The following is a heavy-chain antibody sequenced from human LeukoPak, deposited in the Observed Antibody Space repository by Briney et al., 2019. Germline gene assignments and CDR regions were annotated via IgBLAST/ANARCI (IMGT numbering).Heavy chain of an antibody. CDR2: ISSSSSYI. D-gene: IGHD1-26*01. J-gene: IGHJ5*02. Sequence: GGSLRLSCAASGFTYSSYSMNWVCQAPGKGLEWVSSISSSSSYIYYADSVKGRFTISRDNAKNSLYLQMNSLRAEDTAVYYCARDNAVGATTNWFDPWGQGTLVTVSS. V-gene: IGHV3-21*01. CDR1: GFTYSSYS. CDR3: ARDNAVGATTNWFDP.